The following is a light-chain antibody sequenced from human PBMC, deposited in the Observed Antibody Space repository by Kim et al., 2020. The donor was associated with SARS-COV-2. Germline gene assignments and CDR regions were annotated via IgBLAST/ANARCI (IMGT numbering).Light chain of an antibody. Sequence: LSLSPGERANLSCRASQTISSTYIAWYQQRPGQAPRLLIFGASNRATGIPARFSGGGSGTDFTLTISRLEPEDFAVYFCQHYGSSPFGGGTKLEI. CDR3: QHYGSSP. CDR2: GAS. J-gene: IGKJ4*01. V-gene: IGKV3-20*01. CDR1: QTISSTY.